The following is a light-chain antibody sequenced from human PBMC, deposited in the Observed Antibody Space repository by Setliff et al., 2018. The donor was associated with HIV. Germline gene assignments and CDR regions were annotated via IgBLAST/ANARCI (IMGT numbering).Light chain of an antibody. CDR2: QAT. CDR3: CSNTGSNTYA. J-gene: IGLJ1*01. V-gene: IGLV2-23*01. Sequence: QSALAQPASVSGSPGQSITISCTGTSSDIGRYNLVSWYQQYPGKAPKLMIYQATKRPSGVSNRFSGSESGNTASLTISGLQAEDEADYYCCSNTGSNTYAFGSGTKVTVL. CDR1: SSDIGRYNL.